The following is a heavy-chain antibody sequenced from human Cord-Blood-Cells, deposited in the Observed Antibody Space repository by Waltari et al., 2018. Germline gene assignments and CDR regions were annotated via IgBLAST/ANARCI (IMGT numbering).Heavy chain of an antibody. Sequence: QLVESGGGLVTPGGSLHLFFSAPWIPFHNPSMTWVPHAPRKGLEWVGRIKSKTDGGTTDYAAPVKGRFTISRDDSKNTLYLQMNSLKTEDTAVYYCTTDCSGGSCYHFDYWGQGTLVTVSS. D-gene: IGHD2-15*01. CDR3: TTDCSGGSCYHFDY. CDR1: WIPFHNPS. V-gene: IGHV3-15*01. CDR2: IKSKTDGGTT. J-gene: IGHJ4*02.